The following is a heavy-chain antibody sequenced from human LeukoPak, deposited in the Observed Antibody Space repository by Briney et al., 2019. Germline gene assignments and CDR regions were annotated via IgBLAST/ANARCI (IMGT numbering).Heavy chain of an antibody. CDR1: GYTFTSYD. V-gene: IGHV1-8*01. J-gene: IGHJ1*01. CDR2: MNPNNGNT. D-gene: IGHD6-19*01. CDR3: SRGGPVAGTHKYFQH. Sequence: ASVKVSCKASGYTFTSYDINWVRQATGQGLEWMGWMNPNNGNTDYAQKFQGRVTLTRNTSISTAYMELSSLRSEDTAVYYCSRGGPVAGTHKYFQHWGQGSLVTVSS.